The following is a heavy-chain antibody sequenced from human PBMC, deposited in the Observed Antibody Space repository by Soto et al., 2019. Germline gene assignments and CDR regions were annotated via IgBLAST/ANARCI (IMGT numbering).Heavy chain of an antibody. CDR3: ARADYGDPPYAFDI. CDR1: GFTVSSNY. Sequence: GGSLRLSCAASGFTVSSNYMSWVRQAPGKGLEWVSVIYSGGSTYYADSVKGRFTISRDNSKNTLYLQMNSLRAEDTAVYYCARADYGDPPYAFDIWGQGTMVTVS. J-gene: IGHJ3*02. D-gene: IGHD4-17*01. V-gene: IGHV3-53*01. CDR2: IYSGGST.